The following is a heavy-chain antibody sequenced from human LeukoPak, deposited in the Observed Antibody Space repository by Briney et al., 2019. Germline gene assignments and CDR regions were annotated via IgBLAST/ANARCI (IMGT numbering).Heavy chain of an antibody. CDR1: GGSFSGYY. Sequence: SETLSLTCAVYGGSFSGYYWSWIRQPPGKGLEWIGEINHSGSTNYNPSLKSRVTISVDTSKNQFSLKMGSVTAADTAVYYCARGRGYNSFDYWGQGTLVTVSS. D-gene: IGHD5-24*01. CDR3: ARGRGYNSFDY. J-gene: IGHJ4*02. V-gene: IGHV4-34*01. CDR2: INHSGST.